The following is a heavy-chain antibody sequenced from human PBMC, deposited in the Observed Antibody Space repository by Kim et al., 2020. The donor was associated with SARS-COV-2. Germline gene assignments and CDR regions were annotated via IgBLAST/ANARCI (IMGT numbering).Heavy chain of an antibody. D-gene: IGHD6-13*01. CDR2: INTNTGNP. CDR1: GYTFTSYA. CDR3: AREGAAAGTTLRDYYYYYGMDV. J-gene: IGHJ6*02. V-gene: IGHV7-4-1*02. Sequence: ASVKVSCKASGYTFTSYAMNWVRQAPGQGLEWMGWINTNTGNPTYAQGFTGRFVFSLDTSVSTAYLQISSLKAEDTAVYYCAREGAAAGTTLRDYYYYYGMDVWGQGTTVTVSS.